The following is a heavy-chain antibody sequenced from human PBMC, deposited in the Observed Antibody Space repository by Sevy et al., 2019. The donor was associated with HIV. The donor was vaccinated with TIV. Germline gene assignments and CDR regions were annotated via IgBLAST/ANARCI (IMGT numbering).Heavy chain of an antibody. CDR1: DYTFSTQG. V-gene: IGHV1-18*01. D-gene: IGHD3-22*01. Sequence: ASVKVSCKASDYTFSTQGFNWVRQAPGQGLEWMGWISAYNGNTKYAQKFQGRVTMTTDTSTGPAYMELGSLTSDDPAVYYCARDWAPGYYYDAIGVKRDYYFDYWGQGTLVTVSS. CDR3: ARDWAPGYYYDAIGVKRDYYFDY. J-gene: IGHJ4*02. CDR2: ISAYNGNT.